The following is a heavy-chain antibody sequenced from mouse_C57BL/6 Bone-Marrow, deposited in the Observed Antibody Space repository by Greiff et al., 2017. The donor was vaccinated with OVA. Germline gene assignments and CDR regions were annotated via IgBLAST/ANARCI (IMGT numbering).Heavy chain of an antibody. CDR1: GYTFTSYW. CDR3: ARGDYGSRKGYFDV. Sequence: QVHVKQPGAELVRPGTSVKLSCKASGYTFTSYWMHWVKQRPGQGLEWIGVIDPSDSYTNYNQKFKGKATLTVDTSSSTAYMQLSSLTSEDSAVYYCARGDYGSRKGYFDVWGTGTTVTVSS. CDR2: IDPSDSYT. J-gene: IGHJ1*03. D-gene: IGHD1-1*01. V-gene: IGHV1-59*01.